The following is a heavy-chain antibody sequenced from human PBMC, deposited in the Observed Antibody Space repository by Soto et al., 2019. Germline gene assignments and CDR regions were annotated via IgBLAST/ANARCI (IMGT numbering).Heavy chain of an antibody. Sequence: SETLSLTCTVSGGSVTNSSYYWGWIRQSPGKGLEWIGSVYYRGRSYSKSSVKSRVTISVDTSKNRFSLSLNSVTASDTAVYFCVSQRTTVPTQAYFDYWGPGAMVAVSS. J-gene: IGHJ4*02. CDR1: GGSVTNSSYY. CDR2: VYYRGRS. CDR3: VSQRTTVPTQAYFDY. D-gene: IGHD4-17*01. V-gene: IGHV4-39*01.